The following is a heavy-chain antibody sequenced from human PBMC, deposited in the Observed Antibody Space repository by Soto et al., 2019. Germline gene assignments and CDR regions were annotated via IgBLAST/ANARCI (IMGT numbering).Heavy chain of an antibody. CDR3: ARGNYETSGYDMIDY. D-gene: IGHD5-12*01. Sequence: GGSLRLSCAASGFTFSSYDMHWVRQATGKGLEWVSAIGTAGDTYYPGSVKGRFTISRENAKNSLYLQMNSLRAADTAVYYCARGNYETSGYDMIDYWGQGTLVTVSS. V-gene: IGHV3-13*01. CDR1: GFTFSSYD. CDR2: IGTAGDT. J-gene: IGHJ4*02.